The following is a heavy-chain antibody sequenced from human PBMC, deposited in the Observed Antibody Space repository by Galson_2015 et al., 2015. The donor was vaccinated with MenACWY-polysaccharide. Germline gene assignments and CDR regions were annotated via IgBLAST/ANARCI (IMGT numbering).Heavy chain of an antibody. D-gene: IGHD3-16*01. J-gene: IGHJ3*02. CDR3: ARQGGRYAGGFDI. V-gene: IGHV5-51*01. CDR1: GYSFTTYW. Sequence: QSGAEVKKPGESLTISCKGSGYSFTTYWVGWVRQMPGKGLEWMGIIWPGDSNTKYSPSFQGQVTISADKSISTASLQWSSLKASDTAMYYCARQGGRYAGGFDIWGQGTMVTVSS. CDR2: IWPGDSNT.